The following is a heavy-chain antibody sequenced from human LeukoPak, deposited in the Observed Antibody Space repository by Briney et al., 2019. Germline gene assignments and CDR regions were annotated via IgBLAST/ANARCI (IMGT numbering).Heavy chain of an antibody. CDR2: MNPNSGNT. J-gene: IGHJ5*02. V-gene: IGHV1-8*01. D-gene: IGHD3-22*01. CDR1: GYTSTSYD. Sequence: ASVKVSCKASGYTSTSYDINWVRQATGQGLEWMGWMNPNSGNTGYAQKFQGRVTMTRNTSISTAYMELSSLRSEDTAVYYCARGGPYYDSRHNWFDPWGQGTLVTVSS. CDR3: ARGGPYYDSRHNWFDP.